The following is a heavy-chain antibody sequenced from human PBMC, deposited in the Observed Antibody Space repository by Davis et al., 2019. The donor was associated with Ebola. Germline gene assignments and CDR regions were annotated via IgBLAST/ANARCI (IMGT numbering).Heavy chain of an antibody. V-gene: IGHV3-30-3*01. J-gene: IGHJ4*02. CDR3: ARLRRGSYYEEDY. CDR1: GFTFSSYA. D-gene: IGHD1-26*01. CDR2: ISYDGSNK. Sequence: PGGSLRLSCAASGFTFSSYAMHWVRQAPGKGLEWVAVISYDGSNKYYADSVKGRFTISRDNSKNTLYLQMNSLRAEDTAVYYCARLRRGSYYEEDYWGQGTLVTVSS.